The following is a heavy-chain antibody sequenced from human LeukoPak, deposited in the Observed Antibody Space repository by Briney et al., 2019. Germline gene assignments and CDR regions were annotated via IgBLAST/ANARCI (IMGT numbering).Heavy chain of an antibody. V-gene: IGHV3-74*01. CDR2: INSDGSST. J-gene: IGHJ3*02. Sequence: GGSLRLSCAASGFTFSSYWMHWVRQAPGNGLVWVSRINSDGSSTSYADSVKGRFTISRDNAKNTLYLQMNSLRAEDTAVYYCARADYYDSSGYYYGEVAFDIWGQGTMVTVSS. CDR1: GFTFSSYW. D-gene: IGHD3-22*01. CDR3: ARADYYDSSGYYYGEVAFDI.